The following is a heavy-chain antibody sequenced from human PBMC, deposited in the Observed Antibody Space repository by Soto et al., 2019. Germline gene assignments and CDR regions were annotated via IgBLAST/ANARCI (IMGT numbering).Heavy chain of an antibody. CDR2: ISSSSSYI. Sequence: GGSLRLSCAASGFTFSTYSMNWVRQAPGKGLEWVSSISSSSSYIYYADSVKGRFTISRDNAKNSLYLQMNSLTAEDTAVYYCARLDLPYWFDYWGQGTLVTVSS. CDR3: ARLDLPYWFDY. D-gene: IGHD2-8*02. V-gene: IGHV3-21*01. J-gene: IGHJ4*02. CDR1: GFTFSTYS.